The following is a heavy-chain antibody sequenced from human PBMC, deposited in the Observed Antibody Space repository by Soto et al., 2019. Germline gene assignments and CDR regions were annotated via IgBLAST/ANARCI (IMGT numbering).Heavy chain of an antibody. J-gene: IGHJ4*02. CDR1: GGSFSGYY. CDR3: ASRYCDSTRCPLLDN. V-gene: IGHV4-34*01. Sequence: SETLSLTCAVYGGSFSGYYWSWIRQPPGKGLEWIGEINHSGSTNYNPSLKSRVTISVDTSKKQFSLKLRSVTAADTAVYYCASRYCDSTRCPLLDNWGQGTQVTVSS. CDR2: INHSGST. D-gene: IGHD2-2*01.